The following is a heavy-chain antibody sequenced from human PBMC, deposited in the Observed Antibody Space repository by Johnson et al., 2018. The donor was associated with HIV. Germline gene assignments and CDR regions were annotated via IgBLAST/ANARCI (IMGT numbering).Heavy chain of an antibody. CDR2: IYSDGSDT. V-gene: IGHV3-74*03. CDR1: GFTFGNYW. Sequence: VQLVESGGGLVQPGGSLRLSCAASGFTFGNYWMHWVRQAPGKGLVWVARIYSDGSDTKYADSVKGRFTISRDNAKNTLYLQMNSLRVEDTAVYYCAREKRSDYDYDAFDIWGRGTRVTVSS. CDR3: AREKRSDYDYDAFDI. D-gene: IGHD5-12*01. J-gene: IGHJ3*02.